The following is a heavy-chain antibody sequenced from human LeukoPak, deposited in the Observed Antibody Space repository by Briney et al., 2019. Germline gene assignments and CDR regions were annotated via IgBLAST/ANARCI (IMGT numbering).Heavy chain of an antibody. V-gene: IGHV3-30*18. J-gene: IGHJ3*02. Sequence: PGGSLRLSCAASGFTFSSYGMHWVRQAPGKGLERVAVISYDGSNKYYADSVKGRFTISRDNSKNTLYLQMNSLRAEDTAVYYCAKDSCSSTSCYSYAFDIWGQGTVVTVSS. CDR1: GFTFSSYG. CDR3: AKDSCSSTSCYSYAFDI. D-gene: IGHD2-2*01. CDR2: ISYDGSNK.